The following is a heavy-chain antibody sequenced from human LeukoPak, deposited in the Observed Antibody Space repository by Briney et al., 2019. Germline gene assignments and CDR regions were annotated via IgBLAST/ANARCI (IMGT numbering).Heavy chain of an antibody. D-gene: IGHD5-24*01. J-gene: IGHJ5*02. CDR3: ARGDPHADL. Sequence: PGGSLRLSCAASGFDLSTYEMNWVRQAPGKGLEWIADITISGHTKYYADSVKGRFSISRDNARTSLYLQMHSLRVEDTGVYYCARGDPHADLWGQGTLVTVSS. CDR1: GFDLSTYE. CDR2: ITISGHTK. V-gene: IGHV3-48*03.